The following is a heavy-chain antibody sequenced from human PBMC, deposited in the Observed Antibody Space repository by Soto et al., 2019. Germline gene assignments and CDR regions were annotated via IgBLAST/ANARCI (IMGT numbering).Heavy chain of an antibody. J-gene: IGHJ6*02. V-gene: IGHV4-59*08. CDR2: IYYSGST. CDR1: GGSISSYY. CDR3: ASGTGYFGYYGMDV. Sequence: QVQLQESGPGLVKPSETLSLTCTVSGGSISSYYWSWIRQPPGKGLEWIGYIYYSGSTNYNPSLKSRVTRSVDTSKNQFSLKLSSVTAADTAVYYCASGTGYFGYYGMDVWGQGTTVTVSS. D-gene: IGHD3-22*01.